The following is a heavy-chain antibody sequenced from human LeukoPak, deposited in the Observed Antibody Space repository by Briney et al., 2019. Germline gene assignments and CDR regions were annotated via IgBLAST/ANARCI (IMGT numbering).Heavy chain of an antibody. CDR1: GYTFTSYG. J-gene: IGHJ4*02. D-gene: IGHD4-17*01. V-gene: IGHV1-2*06. CDR2: INPNSGGT. CDR3: ARTTRLYGDLPGDY. Sequence: ASVKVSCKASGYTFTSYGISWVRQAPGQGLEWMGRINPNSGGTNYAQKFQGRVTMTRDTSISTAYMELSRLRSDDTAVYYCARTTRLYGDLPGDYWGQGTLVTVSS.